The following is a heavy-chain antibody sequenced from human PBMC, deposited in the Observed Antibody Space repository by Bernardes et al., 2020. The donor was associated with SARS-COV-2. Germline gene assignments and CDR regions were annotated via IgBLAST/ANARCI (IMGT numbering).Heavy chain of an antibody. V-gene: IGHV3-48*02. J-gene: IGHJ6*02. CDR1: GFTFSSYS. D-gene: IGHD2-15*01. Sequence: GGSLRLSCAASGFTFSSYSMNWVRQAPGKGLEWVSYISGSSSSIYYADSVKGRFTISRDNAENSLSLQMNSLRDEDTAVYYCARAHGFYCSGGSCYSLSMDVWGQGTTVTVSS. CDR2: ISGSSSSI. CDR3: ARAHGFYCSGGSCYSLSMDV.